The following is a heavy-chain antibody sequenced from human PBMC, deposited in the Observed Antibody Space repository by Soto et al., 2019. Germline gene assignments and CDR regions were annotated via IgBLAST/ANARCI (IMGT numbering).Heavy chain of an antibody. D-gene: IGHD2-15*01. CDR2: MYYGGIT. J-gene: IGHJ5*02. V-gene: IGHV4-59*08. CDR1: GGSISSYY. CDR3: ARGTPSPLIVRSSRGPWFDP. Sequence: SETLSLTCTVPGGSISSYYWSWIRQPPGKGLEWIGYMYYGGITNYNPSLKSRVTISVDTSKMQVSLKLSSVTAADTAVYFCARGTPSPLIVRSSRGPWFDPWGQGTLVTVSS.